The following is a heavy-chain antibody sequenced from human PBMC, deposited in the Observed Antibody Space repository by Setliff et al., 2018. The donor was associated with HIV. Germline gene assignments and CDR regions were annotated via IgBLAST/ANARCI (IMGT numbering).Heavy chain of an antibody. J-gene: IGHJ6*03. CDR3: ARHRDPPGTSWIFYYYYMDL. Sequence: SETLSLTCAVSGYSISSGYYWGWIRQPPGKGLEWIGSINHSGDTYYTPSLTSRVTVSVDTSNNQFSLKLTSVTAADTAVYYCARHRDPPGTSWIFYYYYMDLWGGGTTVTVSS. D-gene: IGHD2-2*01. CDR1: GYSISSGYY. CDR2: INHSGDT. V-gene: IGHV4-38-2*01.